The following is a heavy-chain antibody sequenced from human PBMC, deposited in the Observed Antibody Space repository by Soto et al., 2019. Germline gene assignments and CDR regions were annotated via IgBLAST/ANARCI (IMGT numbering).Heavy chain of an antibody. V-gene: IGHV4-30-4*01. CDR2: IYYSGST. CDR1: GGSISRGDYY. Sequence: SETLSLTCTVSGGSISRGDYYWSWIRQPPGKGLEWIGYIYYSGSTYYNPSLKSRLTISVETSRNQLSLKLSSVTAADTAVYYXARAFDDSSGYYGGLGYWGQGTLVTVSS. J-gene: IGHJ4*02. D-gene: IGHD3-22*01. CDR3: ARAFDDSSGYYGGLGY.